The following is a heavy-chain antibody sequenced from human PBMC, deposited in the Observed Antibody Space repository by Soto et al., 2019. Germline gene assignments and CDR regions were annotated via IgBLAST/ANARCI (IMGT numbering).Heavy chain of an antibody. CDR3: ASYYGDYDY. CDR2: IYSGGST. J-gene: IGHJ4*02. CDR1: GFTLSSNY. V-gene: IGHV3-66*01. D-gene: IGHD4-17*01. Sequence: PGGALRLSCAPSGFTLSSNYMSWVRQAPGKGLEWVSVIYSGGSTYYADSVKGRFTISRDNSKNTLYLQMNSLRAEDTAVYYCASYYGDYDYWGQGTLVTVSS.